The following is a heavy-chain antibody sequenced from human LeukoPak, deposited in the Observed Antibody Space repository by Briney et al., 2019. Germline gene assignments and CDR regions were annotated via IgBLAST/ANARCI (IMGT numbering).Heavy chain of an antibody. V-gene: IGHV3-23*01. CDR3: AKGARPDY. D-gene: IGHD6-6*01. CDR1: GFTFSSYA. CDR2: ITGSGGIS. J-gene: IGHJ4*02. Sequence: PGGSLRLSCAASGFTFSSYAMTWVRQAPGKGLGWVSVITGSGGISYYADSVKGRFTISRDNSKNTLDLQMNSLRAEDTAVYYCAKGARPDYWGQGTLVTVSS.